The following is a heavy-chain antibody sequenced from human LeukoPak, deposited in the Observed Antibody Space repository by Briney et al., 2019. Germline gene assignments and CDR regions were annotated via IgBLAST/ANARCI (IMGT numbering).Heavy chain of an antibody. D-gene: IGHD3-10*01. CDR1: GFTFSSYE. Sequence: QPGGSLRLSCAASGFTFSSYEMNWVRQAPGKGLEWVSYIGSSGSTIKYADSMKGRFTISRDNSKNTLYLQMNSLRAEDTAVYYCAKDHSNALLRFGEVIRKTRDGYFDYWGQGTLVTVSS. CDR3: AKDHSNALLRFGEVIRKTRDGYFDY. J-gene: IGHJ4*02. CDR2: IGSSGSTI. V-gene: IGHV3-48*03.